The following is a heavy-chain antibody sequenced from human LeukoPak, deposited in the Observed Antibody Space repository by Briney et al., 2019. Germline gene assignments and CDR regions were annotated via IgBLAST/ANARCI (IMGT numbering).Heavy chain of an antibody. CDR2: IRYDGSNK. J-gene: IGHJ4*02. V-gene: IGHV3-30*02. CDR3: AKDTYGSGSYYNAPLDY. CDR1: GFTFSNYG. D-gene: IGHD3-10*01. Sequence: TWGSLRLSCAASGFTFSNYGMHWVRQAPGKGLEWVAFIRYDGSNKYFADSLKGRFTISRDNSKNTLYLQMNSLRPEDTAVYYCAKDTYGSGSYYNAPLDYWGQGTLVTVSS.